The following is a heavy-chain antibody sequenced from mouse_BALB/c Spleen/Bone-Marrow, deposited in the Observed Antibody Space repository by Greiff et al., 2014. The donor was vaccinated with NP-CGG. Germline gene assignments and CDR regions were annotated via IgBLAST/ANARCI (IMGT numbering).Heavy chain of an antibody. CDR3: ARGDYETWFAY. V-gene: IGHV1-87*01. D-gene: IGHD2-4*01. Sequence: VQLQQPGAELARPGASVKLSCKASGYTFTSYWVQWVKQRPGQGLEWIGAIYPGDGDTRYTQKFKGKATLTADKSSSTAYMQLSSLASEDSAVYYCARGDYETWFAYWGQGTLVTVSA. CDR1: GYTFTSYW. J-gene: IGHJ3*01. CDR2: IYPGDGDT.